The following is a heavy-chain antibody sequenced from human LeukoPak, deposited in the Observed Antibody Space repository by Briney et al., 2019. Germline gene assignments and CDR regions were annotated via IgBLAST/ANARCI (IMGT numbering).Heavy chain of an antibody. CDR2: ISSSSSYI. J-gene: IGHJ4*02. V-gene: IGHV3-11*06. CDR1: GSTFSDYY. CDR3: ARVPRGGELWGAPDC. Sequence: GGSLRLSCAASGSTFSDYYMSWIRQAPGKGLEWVSYISSSSSYIYYADSVKGRFTISRDNAKNSLYLQMNSLRAEDTAVYYCARVPRGGELWGAPDCWGQGTLVTVSS. D-gene: IGHD2-21*01.